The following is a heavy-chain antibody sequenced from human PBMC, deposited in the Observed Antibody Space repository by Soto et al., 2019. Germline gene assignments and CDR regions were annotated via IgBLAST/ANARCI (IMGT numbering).Heavy chain of an antibody. V-gene: IGHV5-10-1*01. D-gene: IGHD1-26*01. CDR1: GYRFASYW. Sequence: PGQSLKISCNGSGYRFASYWISWVRQMPGKGLEWMGRIDPSDSYTNYSPSFQGHVTISADKSISTAYLQWSSLKASDTAMYYCASELGGSYYLDAFEIWGQGTVVTVSS. CDR3: ASELGGSYYLDAFEI. CDR2: IDPSDSYT. J-gene: IGHJ3*02.